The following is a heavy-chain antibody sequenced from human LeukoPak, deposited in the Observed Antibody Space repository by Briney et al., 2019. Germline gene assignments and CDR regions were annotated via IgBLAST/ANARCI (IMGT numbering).Heavy chain of an antibody. CDR1: GYTFTSYY. Sequence: ASVKVSCKASGYTFTSYYMHWVRQAPGQGLEWMGIINPSGGSTSYAQKFQGRVTMTRDTSTSTVYMELSSLRSEDTAVYYCARGGIVGATRRWFDPWAREPWSPSPQ. J-gene: IGHJ5*02. CDR3: ARGGIVGATRRWFDP. D-gene: IGHD1-26*01. V-gene: IGHV1-46*01. CDR2: INPSGGST.